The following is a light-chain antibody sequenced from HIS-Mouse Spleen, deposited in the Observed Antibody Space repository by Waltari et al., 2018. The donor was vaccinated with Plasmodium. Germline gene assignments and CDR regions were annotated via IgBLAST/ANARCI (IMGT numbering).Light chain of an antibody. Sequence: QSPLPQPPSASGSPAPSVPISCTATRTAVGGSHLVPWYQQPPGKAPKLLIYEVSKRPSGVPDRFSGSKSGNTASLTVSGLQAEDEADYYCSSYAGSNNFVVFGGGTKLTVL. J-gene: IGLJ2*01. V-gene: IGLV2-8*01. CDR3: SSYAGSNNFVV. CDR2: EVS. CDR1: RTAVGGSHL.